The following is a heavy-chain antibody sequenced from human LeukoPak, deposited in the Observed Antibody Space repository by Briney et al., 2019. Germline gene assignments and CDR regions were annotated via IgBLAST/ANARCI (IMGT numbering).Heavy chain of an antibody. CDR2: INPSGGST. D-gene: IGHD2-8*01. Sequence: ASVKVSCKASGYIFTSYNMNWVRQAPGQGLEWMGIINPSGGSTNYAQKFQGRVTMTRDTSISTAYMELSSLRSEDTAVYYCVALTKWGQGTLVTVSS. J-gene: IGHJ4*02. CDR1: GYIFTSYN. V-gene: IGHV1-46*01. CDR3: VALTK.